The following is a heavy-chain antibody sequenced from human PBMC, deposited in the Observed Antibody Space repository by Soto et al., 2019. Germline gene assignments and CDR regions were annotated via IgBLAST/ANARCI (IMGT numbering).Heavy chain of an antibody. CDR3: ARDGSSSSVETYFDY. D-gene: IGHD6-6*01. CDR1: GFTFSDYY. J-gene: IGHJ4*02. Sequence: GGSLRLSCAASGFTFSDYYMSWIRQAPGKGLEWVSYISSSGSTIYYADSVKGRFTISRDNAKNSLYLQMNSLRAEDTAVYYCARDGSSSSVETYFDYWGQGTLVTVSS. CDR2: ISSSGSTI. V-gene: IGHV3-11*01.